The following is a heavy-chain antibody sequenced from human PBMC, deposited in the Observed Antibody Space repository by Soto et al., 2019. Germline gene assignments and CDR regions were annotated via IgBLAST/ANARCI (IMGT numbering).Heavy chain of an antibody. CDR3: ARGSSGFYDY. CDR2: FYSGDSDT. J-gene: IGHJ4*02. D-gene: IGHD6-19*01. CDR1: GYIFANYC. Sequence: AESLKISCNGSGYIFANYCIALGRQMPGKGLEWVGIFYSGDSDTRYSPSFQGQVVISGDKSINTAYLQWTSLKASDTAMYYCARGSSGFYDYWGQGTLVTVSS. V-gene: IGHV5-51*01.